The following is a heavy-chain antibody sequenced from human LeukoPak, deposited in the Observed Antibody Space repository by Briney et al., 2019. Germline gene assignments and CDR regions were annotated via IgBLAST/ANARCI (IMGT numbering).Heavy chain of an antibody. J-gene: IGHJ6*03. V-gene: IGHV1-46*01. Sequence: ASVKVSCKASGYTFTNYYMHWVRQAPGQGLEWMGIINPSDGSTTYAQKFKGRVTMTRDMSTSTVYMELYSLRSEDTAVYYCARGRDGYNLPYYYYYMDVWGKGTTVTVSS. CDR1: GYTFTNYY. CDR2: INPSDGST. D-gene: IGHD5-24*01. CDR3: ARGRDGYNLPYYYYYMDV.